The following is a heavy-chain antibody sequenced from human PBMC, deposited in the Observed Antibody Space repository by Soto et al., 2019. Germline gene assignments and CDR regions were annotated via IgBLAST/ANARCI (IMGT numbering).Heavy chain of an antibody. Sequence: CSVAGGYIRNSGYRRGWIRQPPRKGLEWIGNVYYGGSTYYNPSLKSRVTISVETSKSQFSLKLSSVTAADTAVYYCAGGDYYHSSGYCFYYYTMDVWGPGTTVTGSS. CDR1: GGYIRNSGYR. D-gene: IGHD3-22*01. J-gene: IGHJ6*02. CDR2: VYYGGST. V-gene: IGHV4-39*01. CDR3: AGGDYYHSSGYCFYYYTMDV.